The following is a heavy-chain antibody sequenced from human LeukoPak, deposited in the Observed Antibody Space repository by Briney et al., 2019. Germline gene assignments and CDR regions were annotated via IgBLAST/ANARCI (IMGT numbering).Heavy chain of an antibody. CDR2: IIPILGIA. V-gene: IGHV1-69*04. CDR1: GGTFSSYA. Sequence: SVKVSCKASGGTFSSYAISWVRQAPGQGLEWMGRIIPILGIANYAQKFQGRVTITADKSTSTAYMELSSLRSEDTAVYYCARARGYSYGEDWFDPWGQGTLITVSS. J-gene: IGHJ5*02. CDR3: ARARGYSYGEDWFDP. D-gene: IGHD5-18*01.